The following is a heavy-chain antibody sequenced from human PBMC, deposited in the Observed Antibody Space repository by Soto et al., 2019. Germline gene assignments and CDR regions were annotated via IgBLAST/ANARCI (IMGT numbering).Heavy chain of an antibody. CDR1: GYSLSGYY. Sequence: ASVKVSCKASGYSLSGYYLHWVRQAPGQGPEWMGWINPNSGGTKYVQKFQGRVTMTRDTSISTVYLELSRLRSDDTAVYYCAKDIDAHGTTVTHFDNWGQGTQVTVSS. CDR2: INPNSGGT. CDR3: AKDIDAHGTTVTHFDN. D-gene: IGHD4-17*01. V-gene: IGHV1-2*02. J-gene: IGHJ4*02.